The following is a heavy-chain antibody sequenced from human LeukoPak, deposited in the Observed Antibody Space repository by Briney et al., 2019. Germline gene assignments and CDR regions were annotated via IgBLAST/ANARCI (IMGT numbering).Heavy chain of an antibody. V-gene: IGHV3-7*01. Sequence: GGSPRLSCAASGLTFSNTWMTWVRQSPGKELEWVANINGDGSVKNHVDSVKGRFTISRDNARNSLYLQMNSLRAEDTAIYYCARDPAYGALDYWGPGTLVTVSS. CDR1: GLTFSNTW. D-gene: IGHD4-17*01. CDR3: ARDPAYGALDY. J-gene: IGHJ4*02. CDR2: INGDGSVK.